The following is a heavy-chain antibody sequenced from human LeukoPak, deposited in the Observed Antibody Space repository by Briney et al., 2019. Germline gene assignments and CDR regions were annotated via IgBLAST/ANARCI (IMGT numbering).Heavy chain of an antibody. V-gene: IGHV5-10-1*01. CDR3: VRQIVGATTFDY. D-gene: IGHD1-26*01. J-gene: IGHJ4*02. CDR2: IDPSDSYT. CDR1: GYSFTSYW. Sequence: GESLKISCKGSGYSFTSYWISWVRQMPGKGLEWMGRIDPSDSYTNYSPSFQGHVTISADKSISTAYLQWSSLKASDTAMYYCVRQIVGATTFDYWGQGTLVTVSS.